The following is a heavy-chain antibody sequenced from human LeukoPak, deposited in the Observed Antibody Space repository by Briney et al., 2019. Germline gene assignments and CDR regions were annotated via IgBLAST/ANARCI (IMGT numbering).Heavy chain of an antibody. CDR2: ISSSGSII. V-gene: IGHV3-48*03. J-gene: IGHJ4*02. CDR1: GFTLSSYE. CDR3: ARVKRPDSSGYFDY. Sequence: GGSLRLSCAASGFTLSSYEMNWVRQAPGKGLEWVSYISSSGSIIYYADSVQGRFTISRDNAKNSLYLQMNSLRAEDTAVYYCARVKRPDSSGYFDYWGQGTLVTVSS. D-gene: IGHD3-22*01.